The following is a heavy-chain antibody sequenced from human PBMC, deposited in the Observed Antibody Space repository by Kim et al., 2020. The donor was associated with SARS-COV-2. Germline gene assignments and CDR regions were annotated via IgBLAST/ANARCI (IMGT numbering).Heavy chain of an antibody. CDR2: INTDTGNP. J-gene: IGHJ4*02. CDR1: GYTFTNNA. CDR3: ARVIGGAYRYTDY. D-gene: IGHD3-16*02. V-gene: IGHV7-4-1*02. Sequence: ASVKVSCKASGYTFTNNAISWVRQAPGQGLEWMGWINTDTGNPTYAQAFTRRVAFSVDTSVTTAYLQISSLGAEDTALYYCARVIGGAYRYTDYWGRGTL.